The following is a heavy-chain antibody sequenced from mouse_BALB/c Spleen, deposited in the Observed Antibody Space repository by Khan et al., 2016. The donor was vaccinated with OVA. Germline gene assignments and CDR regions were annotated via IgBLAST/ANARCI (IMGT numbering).Heavy chain of an antibody. CDR3: ARRTTEYAFDY. J-gene: IGHJ4*01. D-gene: IGHD2-14*01. Sequence: QIQLVQSGAELARPGASVKMSCKASGYTFTSHTMHWVKQRPGQGLEWIGYINPRSDYTQYNQKINDKATLTADISSSKAYMQLSSLTSEDSAVYYYARRTTEYAFDYWGQGTSVTVSS. CDR1: GYTFTSHT. V-gene: IGHV1-4*01. CDR2: INPRSDYT.